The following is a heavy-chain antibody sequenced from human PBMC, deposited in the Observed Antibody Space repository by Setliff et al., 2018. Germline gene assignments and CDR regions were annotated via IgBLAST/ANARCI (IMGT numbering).Heavy chain of an antibody. CDR3: ARHVGIRGRGYNYYYYYMDV. CDR1: GGSFSGYY. V-gene: IGHV4-4*08. J-gene: IGHJ6*03. D-gene: IGHD3-10*01. CDR2: IYSSGST. Sequence: SETLSLTCAVYGGSFSGYYWSWIRQPPGKGLEWIGYIYSSGSTKYNPSLKSRVTISVDTSKNQFSLKLNSVTAADTAIYYCARHVGIRGRGYNYYYYYMDVWGKGTTVTVS.